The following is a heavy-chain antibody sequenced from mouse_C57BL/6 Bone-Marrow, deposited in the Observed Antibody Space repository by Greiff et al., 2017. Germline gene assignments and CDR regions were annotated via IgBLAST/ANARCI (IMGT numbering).Heavy chain of an antibody. CDR3: AGYSRRDWYFDV. CDR2: ISSGGSYT. D-gene: IGHD1-2*01. Sequence: EVKLQESGGDLVKPGGSLKLSCAASGFTFSSYGMSWVRQTPDKRLEWVATISSGGSYTYYPDSVQGRFTISRDNAKNTLYLQMSSLKSEDTAMYYCAGYSRRDWYFDVWGTGTTVTVSS. J-gene: IGHJ1*03. CDR1: GFTFSSYG. V-gene: IGHV5-6*01.